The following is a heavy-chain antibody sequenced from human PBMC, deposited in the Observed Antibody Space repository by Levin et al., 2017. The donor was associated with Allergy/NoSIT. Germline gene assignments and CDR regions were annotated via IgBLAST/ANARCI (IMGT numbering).Heavy chain of an antibody. J-gene: IGHJ5*02. D-gene: IGHD2-15*01. CDR1: GYTFTSYD. CDR3: ARSEGYCSGGSCYHNWFDP. CDR2: MNPNSGNT. V-gene: IGHV1-8*01. Sequence: ASVKVSCKASGYTFTSYDINWVRQATGQGLEWMGWMNPNSGNTGYAQKFQGRVTMTRNTSISTAYMELSSLRSEDTAVYYCARSEGYCSGGSCYHNWFDPWGQGTLVTVSS.